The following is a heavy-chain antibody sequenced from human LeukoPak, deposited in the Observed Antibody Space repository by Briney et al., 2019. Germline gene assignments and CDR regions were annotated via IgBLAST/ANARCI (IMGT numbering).Heavy chain of an antibody. CDR3: AKEEDDIWSGHFCA. J-gene: IGHJ5*02. CDR1: GFTFDNFG. V-gene: IGHV3-30*18. Sequence: GGSLRLSCAASSGFTFDNFGFHWVRQAPGKGLEWLAAISFDGSNRHYADSVKGRVTISRDNSKNTVYLQMNSLRAEDTAVYYCAKEEDDIWSGHFCAWGQGTLVTVSS. CDR2: ISFDGSNR. D-gene: IGHD3-3*01.